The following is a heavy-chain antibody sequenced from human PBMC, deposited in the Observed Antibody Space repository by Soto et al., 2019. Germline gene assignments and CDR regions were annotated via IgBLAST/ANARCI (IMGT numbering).Heavy chain of an antibody. J-gene: IGHJ5*02. CDR1: GYTFTSYG. Sequence: QVQLVQSGAEVKKPGASVKVSCKASGYTFTSYGISWVRQAPGQGLEWMGWISAYNGNTNYAQKLQGRVTTTTDTSTSTAYMELRRLRADDTAVYYCARDTLYSSGCGGGNWFAPWGQGTLVTVSS. CDR3: ARDTLYSSGCGGGNWFAP. D-gene: IGHD6-19*01. V-gene: IGHV1-18*04. CDR2: ISAYNGNT.